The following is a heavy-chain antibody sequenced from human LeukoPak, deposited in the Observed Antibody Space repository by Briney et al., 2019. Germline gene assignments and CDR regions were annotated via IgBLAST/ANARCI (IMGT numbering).Heavy chain of an antibody. CDR1: EFSVGSNY. Sequence: GGSLRLSCAASEFSVGSNYMTWVRQAPGKGLEWVSLIYSGGSTYYADSVKGRFTISRDNAKNSLYLQINSLGPEDTAVYFCARDPYSGNYGSYYYYYMDVWGKGTTVTVSS. J-gene: IGHJ6*03. CDR3: ARDPYSGNYGSYYYYYMDV. V-gene: IGHV3-66*01. CDR2: IYSGGST. D-gene: IGHD3-22*01.